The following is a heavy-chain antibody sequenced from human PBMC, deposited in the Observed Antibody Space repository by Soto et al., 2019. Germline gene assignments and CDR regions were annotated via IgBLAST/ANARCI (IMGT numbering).Heavy chain of an antibody. Sequence: EVQLLESGGGLVQPGGSLRLSCAASGFSFSSYAMSWVRQAPGKGLEWVSAISGSGGSTYYADSVKGRFTISRDNSKNTLYLQMNSLRAEDTAVYYCAKGDCSGGSCYWSAFDIGGQGTMVTVSS. CDR1: GFSFSSYA. CDR2: ISGSGGST. V-gene: IGHV3-23*01. CDR3: AKGDCSGGSCYWSAFDI. D-gene: IGHD2-15*01. J-gene: IGHJ3*02.